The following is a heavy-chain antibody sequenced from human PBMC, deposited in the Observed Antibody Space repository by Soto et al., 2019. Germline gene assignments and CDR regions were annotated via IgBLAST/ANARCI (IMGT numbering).Heavy chain of an antibody. J-gene: IGHJ5*02. V-gene: IGHV1-69*04. Sequence: SVKVSCKASGGTFSSYTISWARQAPGQGLEWMGRIIPILGIANYAQKFQGRVTITADKSASTAYMELSSLRSEDTAVYYCARDRGGIVVVPAAIPFDPWGQGTLVTVSS. CDR3: ARDRGGIVVVPAAIPFDP. CDR1: GGTFSSYT. CDR2: IIPILGIA. D-gene: IGHD2-2*01.